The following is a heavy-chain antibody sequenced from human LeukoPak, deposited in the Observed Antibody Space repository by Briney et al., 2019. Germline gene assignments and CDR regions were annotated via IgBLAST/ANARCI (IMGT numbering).Heavy chain of an antibody. CDR2: IYNSGSP. CDR1: GASISSYY. Sequence: SETLSLTCTVSGASISSYYWSWIRQPAGKGLEWIGRIYNSGSPSYNPSLKSRVTMSVDTSKNQFSLRLSSVTAAAAALYYCAREAISSGFNWFDPWGQGTLVTVSS. V-gene: IGHV4-4*07. CDR3: AREAISSGFNWFDP. D-gene: IGHD6-13*01. J-gene: IGHJ5*02.